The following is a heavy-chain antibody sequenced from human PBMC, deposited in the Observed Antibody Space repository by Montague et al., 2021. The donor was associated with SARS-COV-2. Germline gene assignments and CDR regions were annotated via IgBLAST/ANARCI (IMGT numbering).Heavy chain of an antibody. J-gene: IGHJ2*01. D-gene: IGHD3-16*01. V-gene: IGHV4-34*01. CDR2: IDHRGNT. CDR3: AREFRIELWQTNWYFGL. CDR1: RGSFHIFS. Sequence: SETLSLTCAVYRGSFHIFSWGWIRQSPEKGLEWIGEIDHRGNTNYNPSLKSRVTISVDTSKNQFSLNLTSVTAADTAVYYCAREFRIELWQTNWYFGLWGRGTLVTVSS.